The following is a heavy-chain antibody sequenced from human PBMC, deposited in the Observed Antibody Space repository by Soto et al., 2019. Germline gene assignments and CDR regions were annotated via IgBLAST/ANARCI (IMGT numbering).Heavy chain of an antibody. CDR1: GFTFSSYG. CDR2: IWYDGSNK. J-gene: IGHJ3*02. Sequence: QVQLVESGGGVVQPGRSLRLSCAASGFTFSSYGMHWVRQAPGKGLEWVAVIWYDGSNKYYADSVKGRFTISRDNSKNTLYLQMNSLRAEDTAVYYCARERVEVVSRGTFDIWGQGTVVTVSS. V-gene: IGHV3-33*01. CDR3: ARERVEVVSRGTFDI. D-gene: IGHD2-21*01.